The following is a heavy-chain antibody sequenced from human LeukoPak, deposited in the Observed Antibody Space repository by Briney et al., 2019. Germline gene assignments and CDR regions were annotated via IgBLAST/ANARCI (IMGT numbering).Heavy chain of an antibody. CDR2: MRYDGNNK. Sequence: GGSLRLSCAASGFTFSDYSMHWVRQAQGKGLNWVAFMRYDGNNKYYADSVKGRFTISRDNSKNSLYLQMNSLRAEDTAVYYCAKVRYCSGVNCYPDDNWGQGTLVTVSS. V-gene: IGHV3-30*02. CDR1: GFTFSDYS. D-gene: IGHD2-15*01. CDR3: AKVRYCSGVNCYPDDN. J-gene: IGHJ4*02.